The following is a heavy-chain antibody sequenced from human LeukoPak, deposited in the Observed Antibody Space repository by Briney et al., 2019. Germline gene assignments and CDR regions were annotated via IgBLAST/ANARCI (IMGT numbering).Heavy chain of an antibody. V-gene: IGHV3-9*01. CDR2: ISWNSGSI. Sequence: GGSLRLSCAASGFTFDDYAMHWVRQAPGKGLEWVSGISWNSGSIGYADSVKGRFTISRDNAKNSLYLQMNSLRAEDTALYYCAIDPDSSGYYSFFDYWGQGTLVTVSS. J-gene: IGHJ4*02. D-gene: IGHD3-22*01. CDR1: GFTFDDYA. CDR3: AIDPDSSGYYSFFDY.